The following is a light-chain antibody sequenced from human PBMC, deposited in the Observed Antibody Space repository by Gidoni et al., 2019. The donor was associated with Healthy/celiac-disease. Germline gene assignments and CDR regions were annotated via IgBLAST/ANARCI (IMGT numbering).Light chain of an antibody. CDR1: QSISSY. J-gene: IGKJ2*01. CDR3: QQSYSTPYT. V-gene: IGKV1-39*01. Sequence: IQMTQSPSSLSASVGDRVTITCRASQSISSYLNWYQQKPGKAPQLLIYAASSLQSGVPSRFSGSGSGTDFTLTISSLQPEDFATYYCQQSYSTPYTFGQXTKLEIK. CDR2: AAS.